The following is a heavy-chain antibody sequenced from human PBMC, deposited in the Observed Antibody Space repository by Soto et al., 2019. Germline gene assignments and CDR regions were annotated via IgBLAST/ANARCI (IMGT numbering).Heavy chain of an antibody. V-gene: IGHV1-2*02. CDR2: INPNSGGT. J-gene: IGHJ3*02. CDR1: GYTFTVYY. D-gene: IGHD6-19*01. CDR3: ARDLGYSSGGDAFDI. Sequence: GASVKVSCKASGYTFTVYYMHWVRQSALQGLEWMGCINPNSGGTNYAQKFQGRVTMTRDTSISTAYMELSRLRSDDTAVYYCARDLGYSSGGDAFDIWGQGTMVTVSS.